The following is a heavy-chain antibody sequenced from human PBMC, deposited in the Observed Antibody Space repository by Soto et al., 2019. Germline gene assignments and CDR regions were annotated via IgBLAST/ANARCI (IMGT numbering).Heavy chain of an antibody. Sequence: VGSLRLPCAASGFTFSSYAMRWVRQAPGKGLEWVSAISGSGGSTYYADSVKGRFTISRDNSKNTLYLQMNSLRAEDTAVYYCAYSSTPFDYWGQGTLVTVS. D-gene: IGHD6-13*01. CDR2: ISGSGGST. J-gene: IGHJ4*02. V-gene: IGHV3-23*01. CDR3: AYSSTPFDY. CDR1: GFTFSSYA.